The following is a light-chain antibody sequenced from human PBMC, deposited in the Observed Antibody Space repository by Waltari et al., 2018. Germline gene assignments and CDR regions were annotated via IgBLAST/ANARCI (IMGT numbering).Light chain of an antibody. V-gene: IGLV4-69*01. CDR3: QTWGTGIGV. CDR2: LNSDGSH. Sequence: QLVLTQSPSASASLGASVKLTCTLSSGHSSYAIACHKQQPEKGPRYLMKLNSDGSHSKGDGIPDRFSGSSSGAERYLTISSLQSEDEADYYCQTWGTGIGVFGGGTKLTVL. CDR1: SGHSSYA. J-gene: IGLJ2*01.